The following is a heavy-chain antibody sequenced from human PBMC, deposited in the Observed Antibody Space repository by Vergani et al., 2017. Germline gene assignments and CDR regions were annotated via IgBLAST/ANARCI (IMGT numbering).Heavy chain of an antibody. J-gene: IGHJ4*02. CDR3: ARDPMAGTYFDY. D-gene: IGHD6-19*01. V-gene: IGHV3-30-3*01. CDR2: ISYDGSNK. CDR1: GFTFSSYA. Sequence: VQLVESGGGVVQPGRSLRLSCAASGFTFSSYAMHWVRQAPGKGLEWVAVISYDGSNKYYADSVKGRFTISRDNSKNTLYLQMNSLRAEDTAVYYCARDPMAGTYFDYWGQGTLVTVSS.